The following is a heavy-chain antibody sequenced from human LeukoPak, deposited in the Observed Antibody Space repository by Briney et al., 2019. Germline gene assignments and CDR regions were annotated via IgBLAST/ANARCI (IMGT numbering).Heavy chain of an antibody. D-gene: IGHD3-3*01. CDR2: IKSKTDGGTA. Sequence: KSGGSLRLSCAASGFTFSNAWMSWVRQAPGKGLEWVGRIKSKTDGGTADYAAPVKGRFTISRDDSKNTLYLEMYSLKTEDTAMYYCLYFWSGSSLVDYWGQGTLVTVSS. J-gene: IGHJ4*02. CDR3: LYFWSGSSLVDY. CDR1: GFTFSNAW. V-gene: IGHV3-15*01.